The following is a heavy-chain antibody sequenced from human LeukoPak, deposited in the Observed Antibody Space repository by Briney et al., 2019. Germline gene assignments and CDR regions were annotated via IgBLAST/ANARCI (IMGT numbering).Heavy chain of an antibody. CDR2: IKQDGSEK. CDR3: AKEEVSYYDSSGIDS. V-gene: IGHV3-7*01. CDR1: GFTFSSYW. D-gene: IGHD3-22*01. Sequence: GGSLRLSCAASGFTFSSYWMSWVRQAPGKGLEWVANIKQDGSEKYYVDSVKGRFIISRDNAKNSLYLQMNSLRAEDTAVYYCAKEEVSYYDSSGIDSWGQGTLVTVSS. J-gene: IGHJ5*01.